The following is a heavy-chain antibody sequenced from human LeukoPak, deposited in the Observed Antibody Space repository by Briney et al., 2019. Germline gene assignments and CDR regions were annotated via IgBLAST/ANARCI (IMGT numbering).Heavy chain of an antibody. D-gene: IGHD3-10*01. J-gene: IGHJ4*02. V-gene: IGHV3-23*01. Sequence: PGGSLRLSCAASGFTFSSYGMSWVRQAPGEGLEWVSAISDSGGSTYYTDSVKGRFTISRDNSKNTLYLQMNGLRAEDTAVYYCASILLWYVYDYWGQGTLVAVSS. CDR1: GFTFSSYG. CDR2: ISDSGGST. CDR3: ASILLWYVYDY.